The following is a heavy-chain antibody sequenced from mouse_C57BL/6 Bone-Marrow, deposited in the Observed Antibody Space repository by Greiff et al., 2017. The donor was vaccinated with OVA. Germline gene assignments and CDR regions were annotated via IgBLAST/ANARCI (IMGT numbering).Heavy chain of an antibody. CDR3: ARYYSNSWCAY. J-gene: IGHJ3*01. CDR1: GYTFTSYG. CDR2: IYPRSGNT. V-gene: IGHV1-81*01. D-gene: IGHD2-5*01. Sequence: QVQLQQSGAELARPGASVKLSCKASGYTFTSYGISWVKQRTGQGLEWIGEIYPRSGNTYYNEKFKGKATLTADKSSSTAYMELRSLTSEDSAVYFGARYYSNSWCAYWGQGTLVTVSA.